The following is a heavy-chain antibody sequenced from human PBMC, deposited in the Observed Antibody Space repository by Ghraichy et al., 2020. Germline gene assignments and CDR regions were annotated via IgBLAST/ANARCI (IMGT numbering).Heavy chain of an antibody. CDR3: ARFRGYYDY. Sequence: ESLNISCAASGFSFKSFALHWVRQAPGKGPEYVSAISSDGRRTFYANSVKGRFTISKDISKNTLYLQMGSLRPEDMATYFCARFRGYYDYWGQGTLVTVSS. J-gene: IGHJ4*02. V-gene: IGHV3-64*01. D-gene: IGHD3-22*01. CDR2: ISSDGRRT. CDR1: GFSFKSFA.